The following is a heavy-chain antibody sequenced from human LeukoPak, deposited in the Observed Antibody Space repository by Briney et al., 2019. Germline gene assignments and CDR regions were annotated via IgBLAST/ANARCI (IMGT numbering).Heavy chain of an antibody. J-gene: IGHJ4*02. CDR1: GFTFNSFY. Sequence: GGSLRLSCAASGFTFNSFYMSWVRQAPGKGLEWVANIKQDGSEKYYVDSVKGRFTISRDNAKNSLYLQMNSLRAEDTAMYYCASGIAVAGTVNYWGQGTLVTVSS. CDR3: ASGIAVAGTVNY. V-gene: IGHV3-7*01. D-gene: IGHD6-19*01. CDR2: IKQDGSEK.